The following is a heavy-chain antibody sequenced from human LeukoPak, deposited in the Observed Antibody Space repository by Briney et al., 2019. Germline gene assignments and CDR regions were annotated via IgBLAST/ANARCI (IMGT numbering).Heavy chain of an antibody. CDR1: GFTLSSYW. Sequence: PGGSLRLSCAASGFTLSSYWMIWVRQAPGKGLEWVANIEQDGSETSYVDSVKGRFTISRDNAKNSLYLQMNSLRAEDTAVYYCVRGNPFGGYWGQGTLVTVSS. V-gene: IGHV3-7*03. CDR3: VRGNPFGGY. J-gene: IGHJ4*02. D-gene: IGHD2-15*01. CDR2: IEQDGSET.